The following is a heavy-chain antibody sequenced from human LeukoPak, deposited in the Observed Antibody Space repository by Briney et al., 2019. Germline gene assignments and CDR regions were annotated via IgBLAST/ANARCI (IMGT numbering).Heavy chain of an antibody. CDR1: GFTVSSNY. J-gene: IGHJ5*02. D-gene: IGHD6-13*01. CDR3: AKDRAAAKPNWFDP. CDR2: IYSGGST. Sequence: PGGSLRLSCAASGFTVSSNYMSWVRQAPGKGLEWVSVIYSGGSTYYADSVKGRFTISRDNSKNTLYLQMNSLRAEDTAVYYCAKDRAAAKPNWFDPWGQGTLVTVSS. V-gene: IGHV3-53*01.